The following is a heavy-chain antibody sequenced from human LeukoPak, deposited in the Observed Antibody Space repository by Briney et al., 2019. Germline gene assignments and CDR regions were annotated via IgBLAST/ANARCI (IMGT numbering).Heavy chain of an antibody. CDR3: VKNGALAVDYFQH. CDR1: GFTFSSYA. D-gene: IGHD6-19*01. Sequence: VGSLRLSCAASGFTFSSYAMSWVRQAPGKGLEWVSGITTGGRPYYADSVKGRFTISRDNSKNTVYLQMNGLRAEDTAVYYCVKNGALAVDYFQHWGQGTLVTVSS. J-gene: IGHJ1*01. V-gene: IGHV3-23*01. CDR2: ITTGGRP.